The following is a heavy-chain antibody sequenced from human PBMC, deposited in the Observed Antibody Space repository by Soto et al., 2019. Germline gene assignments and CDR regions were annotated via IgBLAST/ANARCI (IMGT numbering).Heavy chain of an antibody. CDR3: ARHFGSWVREMDF. D-gene: IGHD3-16*01. CDR1: GDSVNSNNVS. J-gene: IGHJ4*02. V-gene: IGHV4-39*01. CDR2: VYYSGIP. Sequence: PXXTLSLPYTVCGDSVNSNNVSCGCVRQPTRKRLEFIGNVYYSGIPSYHPALDSLVTISVYTSKTQFSLRLTSVTAADSSVYYCARHFGSWVREMDFWGRGTLVTAS.